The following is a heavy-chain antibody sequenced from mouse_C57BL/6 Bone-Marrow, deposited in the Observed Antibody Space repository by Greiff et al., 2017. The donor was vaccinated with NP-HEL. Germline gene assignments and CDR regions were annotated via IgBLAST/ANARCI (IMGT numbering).Heavy chain of an antibody. CDR2: ISSGGDYI. CDR3: TRSYSNVYAMDY. J-gene: IGHJ4*01. D-gene: IGHD2-5*01. Sequence: EVKLMESGEGLVKPGESLKLSCAASGFTFSSYAMSWVRQTPEKRLEWVAYISSGGDYIYYAETVKGRFTISRDNARNTLYLQMSSLKSEDTAMYYCTRSYSNVYAMDYWGQGTSVTVSS. CDR1: GFTFSSYA. V-gene: IGHV5-9-1*02.